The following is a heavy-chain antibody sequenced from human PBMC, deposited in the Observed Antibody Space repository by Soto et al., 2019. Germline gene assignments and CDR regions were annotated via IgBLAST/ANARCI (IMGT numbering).Heavy chain of an antibody. CDR3: ARDPPVLYKFDY. D-gene: IGHD1-1*01. CDR2: INLYKDKT. V-gene: IGHV1-18*01. CDR1: GYTFSNYG. J-gene: IGHJ4*02. Sequence: QVQLVQSGAEVKKPGASVKVSCKTSGYTFSNYGISWVRQAPGQGLEWLGWINLYKDKTDYAQKFVGRVTMTTDTSTTTAYMELRSLRSDYTAVYYCARDPPVLYKFDYWGQGTLVTVSS.